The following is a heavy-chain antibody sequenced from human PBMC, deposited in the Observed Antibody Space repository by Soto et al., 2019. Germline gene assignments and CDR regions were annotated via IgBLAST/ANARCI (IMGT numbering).Heavy chain of an antibody. J-gene: IGHJ4*02. V-gene: IGHV5-10-1*01. CDR3: ARGVKMATPHKYYFDY. D-gene: IGHD5-12*01. CDR2: IDPSDSYT. Sequence: GESLKISCKGSVYSFTSYWISWVRQMPGKGLEWMGRIDPSDSYTNYSPSFQGHVTISSDRSTNTAYLQWSSLKASDTAMYYCARGVKMATPHKYYFDYWGQGTLVTVSS. CDR1: VYSFTSYW.